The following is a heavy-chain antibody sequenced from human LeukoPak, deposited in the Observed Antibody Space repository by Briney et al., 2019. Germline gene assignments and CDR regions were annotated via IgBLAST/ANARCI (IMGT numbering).Heavy chain of an antibody. CDR3: AKDRLWFGELLYGMDV. CDR1: GFTFSSYG. V-gene: IGHV3-30*18. J-gene: IGHJ6*02. D-gene: IGHD3-10*01. CDR2: ISYDGSK. Sequence: PGGSLRLFCAASGFTFSSYGMHWVRQAPGKGLEWVAVISYDGSKYYADSVKGRFTISRDNSKNTLYLQMNSLRAEDTAVYYCAKDRLWFGELLYGMDVWGQGTTVTVSS.